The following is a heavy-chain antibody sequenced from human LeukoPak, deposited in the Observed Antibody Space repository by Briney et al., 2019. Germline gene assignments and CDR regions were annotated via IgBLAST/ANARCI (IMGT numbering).Heavy chain of an antibody. CDR1: GFTFSSYG. V-gene: IGHV3-30*02. Sequence: GGSLRLSCAASGFTFSSYGMHWVRQAPGKGLESVAFIRYDGSNKYYADSVKGRFTISRDNSKNTLYLQMNSLRAEDTAVYYCAKEAYYGDYEFFDYWGQGTLVTVSS. CDR2: IRYDGSNK. J-gene: IGHJ4*02. D-gene: IGHD4-17*01. CDR3: AKEAYYGDYEFFDY.